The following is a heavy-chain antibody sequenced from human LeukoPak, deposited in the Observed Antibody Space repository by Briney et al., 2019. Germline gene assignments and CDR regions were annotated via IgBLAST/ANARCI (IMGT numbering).Heavy chain of an antibody. CDR3: AKGPEVRGVIVILKTGEKGALDY. D-gene: IGHD3-10*01. J-gene: IGHJ4*01. CDR2: IRYDGRNK. Sequence: PGGSLRLSCAGSGSTFSTCGMHWVRQAPGKGLEWVAFIRYDGRNKYYADSVKGRFTISKGNSKNTLYLQMNSLRAEDSAVYYCAKGPEVRGVIVILKTGEKGALDYWGQGTLVTVSS. CDR1: GSTFSTCG. V-gene: IGHV3-30*02.